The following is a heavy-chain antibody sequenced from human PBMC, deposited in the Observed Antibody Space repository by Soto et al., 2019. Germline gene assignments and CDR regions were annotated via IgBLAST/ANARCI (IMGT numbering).Heavy chain of an antibody. Sequence: SQTLSLTCAISGDSVSSNTASWNWIRQSPSRGLEWLGRTYFRSKWYNDYAVSVKSRIIINPDTSNNQFSPQLNSVTPEDTAVYFCAKGDNLGPKTGYAFDPWGQGIMVTVYS. CDR2: TYFRSKWYN. CDR3: AKGDNLGPKTGYAFDP. J-gene: IGHJ5*02. V-gene: IGHV6-1*01. CDR1: GDSVSSNTAS. D-gene: IGHD5-12*01.